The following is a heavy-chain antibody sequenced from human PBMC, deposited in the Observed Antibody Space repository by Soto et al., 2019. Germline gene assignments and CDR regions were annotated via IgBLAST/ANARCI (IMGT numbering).Heavy chain of an antibody. CDR1: GFAVSDNY. CDR3: ARDRSDSSRADSFDI. J-gene: IGHJ3*02. CDR2: IYRGLAT. D-gene: IGHD6-25*01. Sequence: EVQLVESGGGLIQPGGSLRLSCAVSGFAVSDNYMSWVRQAPGKGLEWVSVIYRGLATHYADSVKGRFTISRDDSKNTVYLQMNSLRVEDTAVYYCARDRSDSSRADSFDIWGQGTVVTVSS. V-gene: IGHV3-53*01.